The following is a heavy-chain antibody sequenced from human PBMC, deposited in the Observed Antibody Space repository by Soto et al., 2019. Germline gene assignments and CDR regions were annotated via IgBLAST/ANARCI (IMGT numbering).Heavy chain of an antibody. CDR1: GFTFSSYA. CDR3: ARDEVGLERGPLHWFDP. Sequence: GESLKISCAASGFTFSSYAMHWVRQAPGKGLEWVAVISYDGSNKYYADSVKGRFTISRDNSRNTLYLQMNSLRAEDTAVYYCARDEVGLERGPLHWFDPWGQGTLVTVSS. D-gene: IGHD3-16*01. CDR2: ISYDGSNK. J-gene: IGHJ5*02. V-gene: IGHV3-30-3*01.